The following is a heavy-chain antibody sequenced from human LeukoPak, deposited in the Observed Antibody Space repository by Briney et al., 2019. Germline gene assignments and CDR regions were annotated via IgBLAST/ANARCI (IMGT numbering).Heavy chain of an antibody. J-gene: IGHJ4*02. CDR2: IYTSGST. V-gene: IGHV4-4*07. CDR1: GGSISSYY. D-gene: IGHD3-10*01. Sequence: SETLSLTFTVSGGSISSYYWSWIRQPAGKGLEWIGRIYTSGSTNYNPSLKSRVTMSVDTSKNQFSLKLSSVTAADTAVYYCARDLITMVRGVTLYYFDYWGQGTLVTVSS. CDR3: ARDLITMVRGVTLYYFDY.